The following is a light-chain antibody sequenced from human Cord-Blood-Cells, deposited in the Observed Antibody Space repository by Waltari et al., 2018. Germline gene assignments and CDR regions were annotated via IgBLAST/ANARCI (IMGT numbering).Light chain of an antibody. J-gene: IGKJ1*01. Sequence: AIRMTQSPSSLSASTGDIVTSTSLASQGISSYLAWYQQKPGTVPKLLIYAASTLQIGVPSRSSGSGSGQDLTLTIRCLQSEDFANYNCQQYYSYPWTFGQGTKVEIK. V-gene: IGKV1-8*01. CDR3: QQYYSYPWT. CDR2: AAS. CDR1: QGISSY.